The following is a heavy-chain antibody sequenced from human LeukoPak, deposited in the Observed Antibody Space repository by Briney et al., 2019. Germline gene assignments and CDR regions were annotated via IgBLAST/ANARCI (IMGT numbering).Heavy chain of an antibody. V-gene: IGHV1-69*04. CDR2: IIPILGIA. Sequence: PVKVSCKASGGTFSSYAISWVRQAPGQGLEWVGRIIPILGIANYAQKFQGRVTITADKSTSTAYMELSSLRSEDTAVYYCAREVVGASQEGYYYYGMDVWGQGTTVTVSS. J-gene: IGHJ6*02. CDR1: GGTFSSYA. CDR3: AREVVGASQEGYYYYGMDV. D-gene: IGHD1-26*01.